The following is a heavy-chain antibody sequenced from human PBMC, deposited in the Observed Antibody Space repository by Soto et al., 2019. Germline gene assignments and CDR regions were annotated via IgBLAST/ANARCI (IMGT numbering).Heavy chain of an antibody. CDR1: GFTFDDYA. CDR2: ISWNSGSI. CDR3: AKVSSPMTTVTHDYFDY. Sequence: EVQLVESGGGLVQPGRSLRLSCAASGFTFDDYAMHWVRQAPGKGLEWVSGISWNSGSIGYADSVKGRFTISRDNAKNSLYLQVNSLRAEDTALYYCAKVSSPMTTVTHDYFDYWGQGTLVTVSS. D-gene: IGHD4-17*01. V-gene: IGHV3-9*01. J-gene: IGHJ4*02.